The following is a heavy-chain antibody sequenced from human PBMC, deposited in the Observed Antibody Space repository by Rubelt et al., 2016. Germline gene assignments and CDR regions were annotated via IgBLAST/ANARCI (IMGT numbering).Heavy chain of an antibody. CDR3: ARGGRYYGSGSYQRHNWFDP. Sequence: QVQLQQWGAGLLKPSETLSLTCAVYGGSFSGYYWSWIRQPPGKGLEWIGEINPSGSTNYNPSLKSRVTISVDTSKTQFSLKLSSVTAADTAVYYCARGGRYYGSGSYQRHNWFDPWGQGTLVTVSS. CDR1: GGSFSGYY. V-gene: IGHV4-34*01. J-gene: IGHJ5*02. D-gene: IGHD3-10*01. CDR2: INPSGST.